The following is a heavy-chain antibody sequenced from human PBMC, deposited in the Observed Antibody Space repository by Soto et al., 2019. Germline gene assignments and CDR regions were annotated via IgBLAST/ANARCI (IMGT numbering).Heavy chain of an antibody. CDR2: ISSSSSYI. D-gene: IGHD1-26*01. V-gene: IGHV3-21*01. CDR3: ARDPWEPVAY. CDR1: GFTFSRYS. J-gene: IGHJ4*02. Sequence: GGPLSLSCADSGFTFSRYSMNWVRQAPGKGLEWVSSISSSSSYIYYADSVKGRFTIARDNAKNSPYLQMNSLRAEDTAVYYCARDPWEPVAYWGQGTLVTVS.